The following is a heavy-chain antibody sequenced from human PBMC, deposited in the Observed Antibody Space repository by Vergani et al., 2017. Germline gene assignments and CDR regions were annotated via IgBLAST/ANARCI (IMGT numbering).Heavy chain of an antibody. Sequence: EVQLVESGGGLVKPGGSLRLSCAASGFTFSNAWMSWVRQAPGKGLEWVGRIKSKTDGGTTDYAAPVKGRLTISRDDSKNTLYLQMNSLKTEDTAVYYCTTKRWLQTPCTQDAFDIWGQGTTVTVSS. CDR1: GFTFSNAW. J-gene: IGHJ3*02. CDR2: IKSKTDGGTT. D-gene: IGHD5-24*01. V-gene: IGHV3-15*01. CDR3: TTKRWLQTPCTQDAFDI.